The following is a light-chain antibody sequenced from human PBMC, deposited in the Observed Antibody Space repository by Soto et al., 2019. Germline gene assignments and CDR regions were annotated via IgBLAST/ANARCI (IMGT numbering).Light chain of an antibody. CDR2: EVS. J-gene: IGLJ7*01. CDR1: SSDVGSYNR. Sequence: QSVLTQPPSVSGSPGQSVTISCTGTSSDVGSYNRVSWYQQPPGTAPKLMIYEVSNRPSGVPDRFSGSKSGNTASLTISGLQAEDEADYYCSSYTSSSTAVFGGGTQPTVL. CDR3: SSYTSSSTAV. V-gene: IGLV2-18*02.